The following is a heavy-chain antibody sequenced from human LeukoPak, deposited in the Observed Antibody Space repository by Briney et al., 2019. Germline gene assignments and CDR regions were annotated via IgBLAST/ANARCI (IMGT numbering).Heavy chain of an antibody. CDR3: ARHAYGGTLNWFDP. V-gene: IGHV4-59*08. CDR2: VYYSGST. J-gene: IGHJ5*02. Sequence: SETLSLTCTVSGGSISSYYWSWIRQPPGQELEWIGYVYYSGSTNYNPSLKSRVTISVDTSKNQFSLKLSTVTAADTAVYYCARHAYGGTLNWFDPWGQGTLVTVSS. CDR1: GGSISSYY. D-gene: IGHD4-23*01.